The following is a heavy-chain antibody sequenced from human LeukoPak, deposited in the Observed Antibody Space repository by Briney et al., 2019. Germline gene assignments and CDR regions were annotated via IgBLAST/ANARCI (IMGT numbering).Heavy chain of an antibody. D-gene: IGHD3-22*01. V-gene: IGHV3-23*01. Sequence: GGTLRLSCAASGFIFSTSGMTWVRQATGKGLEWVSTISDNGGNTYYPDSVRGRFTISRDNSKNTLYLQMNSLRVEDTAVYYCAKGAYYDLWGQGTLVTVSS. CDR2: ISDNGGNT. J-gene: IGHJ4*02. CDR3: AKGAYYDL. CDR1: GFIFSTSG.